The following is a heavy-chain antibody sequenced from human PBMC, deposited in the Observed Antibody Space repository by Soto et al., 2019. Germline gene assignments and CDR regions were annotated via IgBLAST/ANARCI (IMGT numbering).Heavy chain of an antibody. J-gene: IGHJ6*02. CDR1: GYSFPNSW. D-gene: IGHD3-16*01. V-gene: IGHV5-10-1*04. CDR2: IDPSDSYT. Sequence: PWESLKISCKASGYSFPNSWISWVRQMPGKGLEWMARIDPSDSYTRYSPSFQGQVTISVDKSINTAYLQWSSLKASDTAMYYCARRLDRTSMDVWGQGTTVTVSS. CDR3: ARRLDRTSMDV.